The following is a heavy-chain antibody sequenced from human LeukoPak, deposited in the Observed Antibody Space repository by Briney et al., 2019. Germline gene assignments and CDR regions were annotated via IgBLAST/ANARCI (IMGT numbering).Heavy chain of an antibody. Sequence: GGSLRLSCAASGFTFDDYAMHWVRQAPGKGLEWVSGISWNSGSIGYADSVKGRFTISRDNAKNSLYLQMNSLRAEDTALYYCAKDSSYSNYVPYYYYGMDVWGQGTTVTVSS. CDR1: GFTFDDYA. CDR2: ISWNSGSI. V-gene: IGHV3-9*01. D-gene: IGHD4-11*01. J-gene: IGHJ6*02. CDR3: AKDSSYSNYVPYYYYGMDV.